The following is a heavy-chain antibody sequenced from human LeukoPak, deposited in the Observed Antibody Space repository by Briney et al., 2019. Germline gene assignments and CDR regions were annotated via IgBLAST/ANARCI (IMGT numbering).Heavy chain of an antibody. CDR2: ISDTGGST. D-gene: IGHD6-19*01. V-gene: IGHV3-23*01. CDR1: GFPFSSYV. Sequence: PGGSLRLSCAASGFPFSSYVMNWVRQAPGKGLECVSAISDTGGSTYDADSVRGRFTISRDNSKNTLYLQMNSLRAEDTAVYYCAKGSSGWDFDYWGQGTLVTVSS. J-gene: IGHJ4*02. CDR3: AKGSSGWDFDY.